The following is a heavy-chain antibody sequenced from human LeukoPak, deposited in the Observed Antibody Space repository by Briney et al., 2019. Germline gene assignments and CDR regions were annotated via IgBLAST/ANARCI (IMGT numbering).Heavy chain of an antibody. J-gene: IGHJ3*02. CDR2: ITTNTGNP. Sequence: PGASVKVSCKASGYTFTSHSINWLRQAPGQGLEWMGWITTNTGNPTYAQGFTGRFVFSLDTSVSTAYLQISSLKAEDTAVYYCARDRQGLQLWLRTGGAFDIWGQGTMVTVSS. V-gene: IGHV7-4-1*02. CDR3: ARDRQGLQLWLRTGGAFDI. CDR1: GYTFTSHS. D-gene: IGHD5-18*01.